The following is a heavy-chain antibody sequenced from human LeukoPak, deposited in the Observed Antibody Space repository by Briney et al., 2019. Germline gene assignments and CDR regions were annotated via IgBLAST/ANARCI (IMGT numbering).Heavy chain of an antibody. CDR2: INQDGSEK. CDR3: ARGDRGFDY. Sequence: GGSLRLSCAASGFTFSASWMTWVRQAPGKGLEWVTNINQDGSEKYYVDSVKGRFTISRDNARNALYLQMNSLRTEGTAVYYCARGDRGFDYWGQGTLVTVSS. V-gene: IGHV3-7*01. J-gene: IGHJ4*02. CDR1: GFTFSASW.